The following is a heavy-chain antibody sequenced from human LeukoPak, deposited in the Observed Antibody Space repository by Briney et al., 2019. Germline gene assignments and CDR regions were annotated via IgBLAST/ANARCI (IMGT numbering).Heavy chain of an antibody. Sequence: PGRSLRLSCAASGFTFSSYGMHWVRQAPGKGLEWVAVISYDGSNKYYADSVKGRSTISRDNSKNTLYLQMDSLRAEDTAVYYCATGLGESFDYWGQGTLVTVSS. CDR2: ISYDGSNK. V-gene: IGHV3-30*03. CDR3: ATGLGESFDY. J-gene: IGHJ4*02. D-gene: IGHD3-10*01. CDR1: GFTFSSYG.